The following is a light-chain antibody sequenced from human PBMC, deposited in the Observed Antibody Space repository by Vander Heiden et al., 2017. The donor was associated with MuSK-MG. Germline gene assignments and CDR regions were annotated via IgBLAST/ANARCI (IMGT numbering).Light chain of an antibody. CDR1: SSDVGSYNL. V-gene: IGLV2-23*02. CDR3: CSYAGSSTLV. CDR2: EVS. Sequence: QSALTQPASVSGSPGQSITISCTGTSSDVGSYNLVSWYQHHPGKAPKLMIYEVSTRPSGVSNRFSGSKSGNTASLTISGPQAEDEADYYCCSYAGSSTLVFGGGTKLTVL. J-gene: IGLJ2*01.